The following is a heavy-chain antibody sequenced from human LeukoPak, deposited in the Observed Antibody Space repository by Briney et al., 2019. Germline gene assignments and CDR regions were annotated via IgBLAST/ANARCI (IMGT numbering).Heavy chain of an antibody. Sequence: ASVKVSCKASGYTFTSYGISWVRQAPGQGLEWMGWISAYNGNTNYAQKLQGRVTMTTDTSTSTAYMELRSLRSDDTAVYYCARSVNYYGSGSYYNEAGGDYYYYYMDVWGKGTTVTISS. V-gene: IGHV1-18*01. CDR3: ARSVNYYGSGSYYNEAGGDYYYYYMDV. J-gene: IGHJ6*03. CDR2: ISAYNGNT. CDR1: GYTFTSYG. D-gene: IGHD3-10*01.